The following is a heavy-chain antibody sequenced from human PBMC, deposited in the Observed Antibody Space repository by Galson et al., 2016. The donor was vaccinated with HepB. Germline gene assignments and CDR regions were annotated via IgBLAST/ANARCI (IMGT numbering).Heavy chain of an antibody. Sequence: SVKVSCKASGYTLTTYGISWVRQAPGQGLEWMGWISVYNGNTNYAQKFKGRVTMTTDTSTSTAYMELSSLRSDDTAVYYCASGIPGRGSLFWGTFAYWGQGTLVIVSS. CDR2: ISVYNGNT. V-gene: IGHV1-18*01. D-gene: IGHD3-16*01. CDR1: GYTLTTYG. CDR3: ASGIPGRGSLFWGTFAY. J-gene: IGHJ4*02.